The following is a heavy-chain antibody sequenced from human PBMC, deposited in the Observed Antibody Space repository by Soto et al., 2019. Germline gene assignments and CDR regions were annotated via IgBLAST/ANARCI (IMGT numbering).Heavy chain of an antibody. D-gene: IGHD3-9*01. Sequence: KFQGRVTITRDTSASTAYMELSSLRSEDTAVYYCARIHYDILTGYSYYFDYWGQGTLVTVSS. J-gene: IGHJ4*02. CDR3: ARIHYDILTGYSYYFDY. V-gene: IGHV1-3*01.